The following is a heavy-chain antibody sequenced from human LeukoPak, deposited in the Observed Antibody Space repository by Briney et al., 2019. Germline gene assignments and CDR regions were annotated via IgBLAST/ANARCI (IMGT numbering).Heavy chain of an antibody. CDR1: GFTFSSYV. J-gene: IGHJ4*02. D-gene: IGHD7-27*01. CDR3: ARDLGNWGWNDF. V-gene: IGHV3-33*01. CDR2: IWYDGFNK. Sequence: GRSLRLSCAASGFTFSSYVMHWVRQAPGKGLEGVAVIWYDGFNKYYADSVKGRFTISRDNSKNTLYLQMNSLRAEDTAVYYCARDLGNWGWNDFWGQGTLVTVSS.